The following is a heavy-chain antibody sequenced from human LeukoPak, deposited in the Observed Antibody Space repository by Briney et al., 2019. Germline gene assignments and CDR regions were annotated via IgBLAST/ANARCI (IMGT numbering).Heavy chain of an antibody. Sequence: SVKVSCKASGGTFSSYAISWVRQAPGQGLEWMGRIIPIFGTANYAQKFQGRVTITTDESTSTAYMELSGLRSEDTAVYYCARVPLSGYYDSSGYMSYWGQGTLVTVSS. D-gene: IGHD3-22*01. CDR2: IIPIFGTA. J-gene: IGHJ4*02. CDR1: GGTFSSYA. CDR3: ARVPLSGYYDSSGYMSY. V-gene: IGHV1-69*05.